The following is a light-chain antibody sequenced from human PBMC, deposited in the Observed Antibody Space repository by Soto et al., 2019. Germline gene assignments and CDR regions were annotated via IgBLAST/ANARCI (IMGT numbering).Light chain of an antibody. Sequence: QSALTQPPSASGSPGQSVTISCTGTSSDVGGYDFVSWYQHHPGRAPKLMIFEVRKRPSGVPARFSGSKSGDMASLTVSGLQAEDEADYYCSSYADNNVVVFGGGTKLTVL. V-gene: IGLV2-8*01. CDR2: EVR. CDR3: SSYADNNVVV. CDR1: SSDVGGYDF. J-gene: IGLJ2*01.